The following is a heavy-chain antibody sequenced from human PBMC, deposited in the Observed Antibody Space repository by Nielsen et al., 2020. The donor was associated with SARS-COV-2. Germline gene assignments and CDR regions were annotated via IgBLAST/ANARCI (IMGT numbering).Heavy chain of an antibody. D-gene: IGHD3-10*01. J-gene: IGHJ4*02. CDR3: ARDKGREGSYCDY. V-gene: IGHV3-33*01. Sequence: VRQAPGKGLEWVAVICYDGSNKYYADSVKGRFTISRDNSKNTLYLQMNSLRAEDTAVYYCARDKGREGSYCDYWGQGTLVTVSS. CDR2: ICYDGSNK.